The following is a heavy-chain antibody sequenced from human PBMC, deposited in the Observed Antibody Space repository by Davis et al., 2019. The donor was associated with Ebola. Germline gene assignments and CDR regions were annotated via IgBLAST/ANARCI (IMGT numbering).Heavy chain of an antibody. D-gene: IGHD5-24*01. CDR1: GFTFSSYG. J-gene: IGHJ6*02. Sequence: GESLKISCAASGFTFSSYGMHWVRQAPGKGLEWVAVISYDGSNKYYADSVKGRFTISRDNSKNTLYLQMNSLRAEDTAVYYCAKDGDGYNLPPMPYWGQGTTVTVSS. CDR3: AKDGDGYNLPPMPY. CDR2: ISYDGSNK. V-gene: IGHV3-30*18.